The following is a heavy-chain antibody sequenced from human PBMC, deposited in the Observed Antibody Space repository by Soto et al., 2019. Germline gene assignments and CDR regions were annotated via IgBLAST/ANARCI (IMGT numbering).Heavy chain of an antibody. CDR2: IIPIFGTA. J-gene: IGHJ4*02. Sequence: SVKVSCKASGGTFSSYAISWVRQAPGQGLEWMGGIIPIFGTANYAQKFQGRVTITTDESTSTAYMELRSLRSDDTAVYYCAGGGLGRYFDWFPFAIDYWGQGTLVTVSS. CDR3: AGGGLGRYFDWFPFAIDY. D-gene: IGHD3-9*01. V-gene: IGHV1-69*05. CDR1: GGTFSSYA.